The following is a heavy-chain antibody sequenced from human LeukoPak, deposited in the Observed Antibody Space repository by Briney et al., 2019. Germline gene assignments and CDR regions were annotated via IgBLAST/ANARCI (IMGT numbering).Heavy chain of an antibody. CDR3: ARDARAAAAVHWFDP. Sequence: GGSLRLSCAASGFTFSSYAMHWVRQAPGKGLEWVAVISYDGSNKYYADSVKGRFTISRDNSKNTLYLQMNSLRAEDTAVYYCARDARAAAAVHWFDPWGQGTLVTVSS. D-gene: IGHD6-13*01. J-gene: IGHJ5*02. CDR1: GFTFSSYA. V-gene: IGHV3-30*04. CDR2: ISYDGSNK.